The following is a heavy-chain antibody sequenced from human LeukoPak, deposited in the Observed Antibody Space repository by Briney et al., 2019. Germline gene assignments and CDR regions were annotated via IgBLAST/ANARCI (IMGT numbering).Heavy chain of an antibody. CDR2: INTNTGNP. CDR1: GYTFTSYA. J-gene: IGHJ4*02. CDR3: ATRPPAGIAVAGLDY. V-gene: IGHV7-4-1*02. D-gene: IGHD6-19*01. Sequence: ASVKVSCKASGYTFTSYAMNWVRQAPGQGLEWMGWINTNTGNPTYAQGFTGRFVFSLYTSVSTAYLQISSLKAEDTAVYYCATRPPAGIAVAGLDYWGQGTLVTVSS.